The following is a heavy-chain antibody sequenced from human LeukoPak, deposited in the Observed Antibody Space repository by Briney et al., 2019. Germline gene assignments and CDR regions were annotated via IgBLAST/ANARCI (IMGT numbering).Heavy chain of an antibody. J-gene: IGHJ4*02. D-gene: IGHD1-26*01. CDR2: ISGSGGST. Sequence: GGSLRLSCEASGFIFSSYAMSWVRQAPGKGLEWVSAISGSGGSTYYADSVKGRLTISRDNSKNTLYLQMNSLRAEDTAVYYCACGGSYRFYDYWGQGTLVTVSS. CDR3: ACGGSYRFYDY. V-gene: IGHV3-23*01. CDR1: GFIFSSYA.